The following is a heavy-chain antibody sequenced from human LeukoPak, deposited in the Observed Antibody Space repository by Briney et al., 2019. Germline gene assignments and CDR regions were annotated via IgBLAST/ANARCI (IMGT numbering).Heavy chain of an antibody. V-gene: IGHV3-23*01. J-gene: IGHJ4*02. Sequence: GGSLRLSCVAPGFTFSSYGMNWVRQAPGKGLEWVSTINNSGGNTYYVDSVKGRFIISRDNSKNTLYLQINSLRAEDTAVYYCAKFNRQYCSSTSCYGGFDYWGQGTLVTVSS. CDR1: GFTFSSYG. D-gene: IGHD2-2*01. CDR2: INNSGGNT. CDR3: AKFNRQYCSSTSCYGGFDY.